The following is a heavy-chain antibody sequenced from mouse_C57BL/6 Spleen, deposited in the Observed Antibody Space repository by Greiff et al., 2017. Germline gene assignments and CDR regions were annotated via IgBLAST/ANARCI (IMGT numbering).Heavy chain of an antibody. D-gene: IGHD2-3*01. CDR2: IDPEDGET. CDR3: ARGGYDGSFFDY. V-gene: IGHV14-2*01. J-gene: IGHJ2*01. CDR1: GFNIKDYY. Sequence: EVQLQQSGAELVKPGASVKLSCTASGFNIKDYYMHWVKQRTEQGLEWIGRIDPEDGETKSAPKFQGKATITADTSSNTAYLQLSSLTSEDTAVYYCARGGYDGSFFDYWGQGTTLTVSS.